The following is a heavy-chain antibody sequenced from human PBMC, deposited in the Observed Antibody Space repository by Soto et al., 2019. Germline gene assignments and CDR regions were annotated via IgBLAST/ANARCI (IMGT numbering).Heavy chain of an antibody. Sequence: SETLSLTCTVSGGSISSGDSYWSWIRQPPGKGLEWIGYIYYSGSTYYNPSLKGRVTISVDTSKNQFSLKLSSVTAADTAVYYCARDRGGYERIDYWGQGTLVTVSS. J-gene: IGHJ4*02. CDR3: ARDRGGYERIDY. V-gene: IGHV4-30-4*01. CDR2: IYYSGST. CDR1: GGSISSGDSY. D-gene: IGHD5-12*01.